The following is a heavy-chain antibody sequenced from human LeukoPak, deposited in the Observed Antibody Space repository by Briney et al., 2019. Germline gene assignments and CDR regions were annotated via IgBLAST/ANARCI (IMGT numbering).Heavy chain of an antibody. V-gene: IGHV4-4*07. Sequence: PSETLSLTCTVSGGSISSYYWSWIRQPAGKGLEWIGRIYTSGSTNYNPSLKSRVTMSVDTSKNQFSLKLSSVTAADTAVYYCARDRVKAAAGNYFDYWGQGTLVTVSS. CDR2: IYTSGST. CDR3: ARDRVKAAAGNYFDY. D-gene: IGHD6-13*01. J-gene: IGHJ4*02. CDR1: GGSISSYY.